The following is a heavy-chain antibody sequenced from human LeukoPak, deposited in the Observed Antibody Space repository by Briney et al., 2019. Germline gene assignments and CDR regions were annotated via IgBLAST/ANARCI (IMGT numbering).Heavy chain of an antibody. CDR2: VYYSGST. CDR3: ARGSGSWYPY. J-gene: IGHJ4*02. V-gene: IGHV4-59*12. D-gene: IGHD6-13*01. CDR1: GGSISNYY. Sequence: SETLSLTCTVSGGSISNYYWTWIRQPPGRGLEWIAYVYYSGSTNYNPSLRSRVSISVDTSKNQFSLKLSSVTAADTAVYYCARGSGSWYPYWGQGTLVTVSS.